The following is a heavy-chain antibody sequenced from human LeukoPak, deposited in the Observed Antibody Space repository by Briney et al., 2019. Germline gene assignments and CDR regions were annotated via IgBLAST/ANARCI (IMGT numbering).Heavy chain of an antibody. J-gene: IGHJ4*02. D-gene: IGHD3-10*01. CDR3: AKDLWFGEYTYYFDY. Sequence: PGGSLRLSCEASEFTLKDYWMHWVRQGPGKGLVWVSRINSDGSSASYADSVKGRFTISRDNAKNTLYLQMNSLRAEDTAVYYCAKDLWFGEYTYYFDYWGQGTLVTVSS. CDR2: INSDGSSA. V-gene: IGHV3-74*01. CDR1: EFTLKDYW.